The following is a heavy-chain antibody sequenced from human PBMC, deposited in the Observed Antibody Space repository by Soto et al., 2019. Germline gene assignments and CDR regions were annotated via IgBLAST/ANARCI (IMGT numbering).Heavy chain of an antibody. CDR1: GGTFSSYA. CDR2: IIPIFGTA. CDR3: ASCSRRSLITMVRGVYYYYGMDV. V-gene: IGHV1-69*13. J-gene: IGHJ6*02. D-gene: IGHD3-10*01. Sequence: SVKVSCKASGGTFSSYAISWVRQAPGQGLEWMGGIIPIFGTANYAQKFQGRVTITADESTSTAYMELSSLRSEDTAVYYCASCSRRSLITMVRGVYYYYGMDVWGQGTTVTVSS.